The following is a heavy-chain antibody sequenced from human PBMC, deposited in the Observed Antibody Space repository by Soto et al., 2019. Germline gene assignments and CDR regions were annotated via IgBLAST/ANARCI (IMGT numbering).Heavy chain of an antibody. CDR3: AGEYCSSTSCYEDYYYYYGMDV. V-gene: IGHV4-34*01. CDR2: INHSGST. D-gene: IGHD2-2*01. CDR1: GGSFSGYY. Sequence: SETLSLTCAVYGGSFSGYYWSWIRQPPGKGLEWIGEINHSGSTNYNPSLKSRVTISVDTSKNQFSLNLSSVTAADTAVYYCAGEYCSSTSCYEDYYYYYGMDVWGQGTTVT. J-gene: IGHJ6*02.